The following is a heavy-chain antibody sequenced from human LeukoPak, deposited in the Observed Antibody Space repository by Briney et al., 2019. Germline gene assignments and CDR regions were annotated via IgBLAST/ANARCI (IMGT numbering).Heavy chain of an antibody. CDR3: ASSGSYRFDY. CDR1: GFTFSSYS. Sequence: PGGSLRLSCAASGFTFSSYSMNWVRQAPGKGLAWVSHITASGTAMFYADSVKGRFTISRDNAKNSLYLQMNSLRDEDTAVYYCASSGSYRFDYWGQGTLVTVSS. J-gene: IGHJ4*02. D-gene: IGHD1-26*01. V-gene: IGHV3-48*02. CDR2: ITASGTAM.